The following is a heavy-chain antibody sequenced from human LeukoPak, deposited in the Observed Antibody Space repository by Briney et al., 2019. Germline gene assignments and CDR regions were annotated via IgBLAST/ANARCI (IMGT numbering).Heavy chain of an antibody. CDR2: IYPGDSNT. Sequence: GESLKISCKASGYSFTSYWIGWVRQMPGKGLEWMGIIYPGDSNTRYSPSFQGQVTLSADKSSSTAYLQWSSLKASDTAIYYCARTSWIQLWLRGGMDVWGQGTTVTVSS. CDR3: ARTSWIQLWLRGGMDV. CDR1: GYSFTSYW. D-gene: IGHD5-18*01. V-gene: IGHV5-51*01. J-gene: IGHJ6*02.